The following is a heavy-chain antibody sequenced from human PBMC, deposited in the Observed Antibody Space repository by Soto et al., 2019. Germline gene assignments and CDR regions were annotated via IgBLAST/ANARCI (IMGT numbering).Heavy chain of an antibody. V-gene: IGHV3-30*18. D-gene: IGHD4-17*01. CDR2: ISYDGSNK. CDR1: GFTFSSYG. Sequence: GGSLRLSCAASGFTFSSYGMHWVRQAPGKGLEWVAVISYDGSNKYYADSVKGRFTISRDNSKNTLYLQMNSLRAEDTAVYYCAKDVLTVTKLPYYYGMDVWGQGTTVTVSS. CDR3: AKDVLTVTKLPYYYGMDV. J-gene: IGHJ6*02.